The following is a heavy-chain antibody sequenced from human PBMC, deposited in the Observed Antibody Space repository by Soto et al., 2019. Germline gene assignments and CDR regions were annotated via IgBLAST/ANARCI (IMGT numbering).Heavy chain of an antibody. CDR2: IWYDGGHK. D-gene: IGHD1-7*01. V-gene: IGHV3-33*01. CDR3: ARGNWKYGYFDY. Sequence: GGSLRLSCAASGFTVSNYGMHWVRQAPGKGLEWVAVIWYDGGHKDNADSVRGRFTISRDNSKNTLYLQMNSLRAEDTAVYYCARGNWKYGYFDYWGQGTLVTVSS. J-gene: IGHJ4*02. CDR1: GFTVSNYG.